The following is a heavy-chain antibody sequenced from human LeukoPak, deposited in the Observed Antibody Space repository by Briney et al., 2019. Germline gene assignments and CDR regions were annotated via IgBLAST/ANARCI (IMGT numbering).Heavy chain of an antibody. CDR2: IYHSGST. D-gene: IGHD3-22*01. V-gene: IGHV4-30-2*01. Sequence: SQTLSLTCAVSGGSISSGGYSWSWIRQPPGKGLEWIGYIYHSGSTYYNPSLKSRVTISVDRSKNQFSLKLSSVTAAGTAVYYCARGDYYDSSGYPDAFDIWGQGTMVTVSS. CDR1: GGSISSGGYS. CDR3: ARGDYYDSSGYPDAFDI. J-gene: IGHJ3*02.